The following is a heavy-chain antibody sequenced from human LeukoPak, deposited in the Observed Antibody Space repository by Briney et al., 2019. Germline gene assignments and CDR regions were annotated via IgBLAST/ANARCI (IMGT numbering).Heavy chain of an antibody. V-gene: IGHV1-69*06. CDR1: SYTFTRYG. J-gene: IGHJ5*02. CDR2: IIPIFGTA. Sequence: GASVKVSCNASSYTFTRYGISWVRQAPGQGLEWMGGIIPIFGTANYAQKFQGRVTITADKSTSTAYMELSSLRSEDTAVYYCARGCRQWLVRGGHWFDPWGQGTLVTVSS. CDR3: ARGCRQWLVRGGHWFDP. D-gene: IGHD6-19*01.